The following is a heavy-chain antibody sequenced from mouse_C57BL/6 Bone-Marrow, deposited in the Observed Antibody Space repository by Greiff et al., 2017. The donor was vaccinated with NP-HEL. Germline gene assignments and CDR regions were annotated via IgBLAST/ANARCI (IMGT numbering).Heavy chain of an antibody. CDR2: IYPRSGNT. J-gene: IGHJ4*01. CDR1: GYTFTSYG. D-gene: IGHD2-4*01. Sequence: QVQLQQPGAELARPGASVKLSCKASGYTFTSYGISWVKQRTGQGLEWIGEIYPRSGNTYYNEKFKGKATLTADKSSSTAYMELRSLTSEDSAVYFCASIYYDYEGGDYYAMDYWGQGTSVTVSS. CDR3: ASIYYDYEGGDYYAMDY. V-gene: IGHV1-81*01.